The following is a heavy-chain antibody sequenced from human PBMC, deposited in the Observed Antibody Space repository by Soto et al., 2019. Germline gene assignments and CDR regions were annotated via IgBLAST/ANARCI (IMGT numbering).Heavy chain of an antibody. Sequence: VKVSCKASGATFTSSTVNWVRQARGQPPEWIGWILVGSGQTNSAQKFQGRVAITRDMSTYTAYLELNSLRSDDSAVYYCAAISSGYYRVFDYWGQGTPVTVSS. D-gene: IGHD3-22*01. V-gene: IGHV1-58*01. J-gene: IGHJ4*02. CDR2: ILVGSGQT. CDR1: GATFTSST. CDR3: AAISSGYYRVFDY.